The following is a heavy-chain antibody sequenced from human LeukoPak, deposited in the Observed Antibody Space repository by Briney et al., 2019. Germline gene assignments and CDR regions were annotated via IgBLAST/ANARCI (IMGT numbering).Heavy chain of an antibody. CDR2: IIPIFGTA. J-gene: IGHJ3*02. D-gene: IGHD6-19*01. CDR3: ATATDHSSGWLDAFDI. V-gene: IGHV1-69*05. CDR1: GGTFSSYA. Sequence: GASVKVSCKASGGTFSSYAISWVRQAPGQGLEWMERIIPIFGTANYAQKFQGRVTITTDESTSTAYMELSSLRSEDTAVYYCATATDHSSGWLDAFDIWGQGTMVTVSS.